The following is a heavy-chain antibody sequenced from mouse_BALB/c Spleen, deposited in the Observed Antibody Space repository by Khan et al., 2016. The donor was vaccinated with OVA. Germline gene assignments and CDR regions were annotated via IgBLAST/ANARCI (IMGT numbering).Heavy chain of an antibody. CDR3: ARSFFYGYYFDQ. J-gene: IGHJ2*01. Sequence: DVRLVESGGGLVQPGGSRKLSCVASGFTFSNFGMHWVRQAPEKGLEWVAYISGDSSTIYYTDTVKGRFTISRDNPKNTLFLQLTSLGSDDMAMYYCARSFFYGYYFDQWGQGTTLTVAS. V-gene: IGHV5-17*02. CDR2: ISGDSSTI. D-gene: IGHD1-1*01. CDR1: GFTFSNFG.